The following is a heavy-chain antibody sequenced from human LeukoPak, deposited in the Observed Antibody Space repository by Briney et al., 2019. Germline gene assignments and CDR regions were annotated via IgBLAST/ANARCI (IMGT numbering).Heavy chain of an antibody. CDR3: ANTGITIFGVVLDLDY. CDR1: GFNYSSYG. Sequence: GESLRLSCAAPGFNYSSYGMQYVRQAPGKGVEWLAFIRYDGSNKYYADSVKGRFTISRDNSKNTLYLQMNSRRAEDTAVYYCANTGITIFGVVLDLDYWGQGTLVTVSS. J-gene: IGHJ4*02. D-gene: IGHD3-3*01. CDR2: IRYDGSNK. V-gene: IGHV3-30*02.